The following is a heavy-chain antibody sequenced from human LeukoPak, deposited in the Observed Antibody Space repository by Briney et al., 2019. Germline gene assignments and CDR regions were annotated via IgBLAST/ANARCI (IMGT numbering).Heavy chain of an antibody. CDR2: INTDGSST. CDR1: VFTFIGSL. Sequence: GGSLRLSCVASVFTFIGSLMRSVCQAPGKGLVWVSRINTDGSSTSYADSVKGRFTISRDNAKNTLYLQMNSLRAEDTAVYYCARVSSACGEYFDYWGQGTLVTVSS. CDR3: ARVSSACGEYFDY. D-gene: IGHD4-17*01. V-gene: IGHV3-74*01. J-gene: IGHJ4*02.